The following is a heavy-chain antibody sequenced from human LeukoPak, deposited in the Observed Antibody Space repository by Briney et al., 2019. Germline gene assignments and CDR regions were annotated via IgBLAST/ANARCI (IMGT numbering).Heavy chain of an antibody. Sequence: ASVKVSCKASGGTFSSYAISWVRQAPGQGLEWMGWISAYNGNTNYAQKLQGRVTMTTDTSTSTAYMELRSLRSDDTAVYYCARDPKSYSSSFPDYWGQGTLVTVSS. CDR3: ARDPKSYSSSFPDY. J-gene: IGHJ4*02. CDR1: GGTFSSYA. CDR2: ISAYNGNT. V-gene: IGHV1-18*01. D-gene: IGHD6-13*01.